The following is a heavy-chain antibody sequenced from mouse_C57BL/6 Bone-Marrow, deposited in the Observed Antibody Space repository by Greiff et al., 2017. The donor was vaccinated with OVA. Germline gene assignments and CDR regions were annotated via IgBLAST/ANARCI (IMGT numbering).Heavy chain of an antibody. CDR3: ARPLHYGNYGFAY. J-gene: IGHJ3*01. V-gene: IGHV1-47*01. CDR2: FHPYNDDT. CDR1: GYTFTTYP. D-gene: IGHD2-1*01. Sequence: VQLQESGAELVKPGASVKMSCKASGYTFTTYPIEWMKQNHGKSLEWIGNFHPYNDDTKYNEKFKGKATLTVEKSSSTVYLELSRLTSDDSAVYYCARPLHYGNYGFAYWGQGTLVTVSA.